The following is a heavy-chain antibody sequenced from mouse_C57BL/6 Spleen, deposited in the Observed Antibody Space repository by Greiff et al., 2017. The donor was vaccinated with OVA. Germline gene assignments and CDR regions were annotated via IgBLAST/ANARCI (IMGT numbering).Heavy chain of an antibody. Sequence: VQLQQSGAELVKPGASVKLSCKASGYTFTEYTIHWVKQRSGQGLEWIGWFYPGSGSIKYNEKFKDKAPLPADKSSSTVYMELSRLTSEASAVYFCARHERGIYDVYPGAMDYWGQGTSVTVSS. CDR2: FYPGSGSI. D-gene: IGHD2-3*01. J-gene: IGHJ4*01. CDR3: ARHERGIYDVYPGAMDY. V-gene: IGHV1-62-2*01. CDR1: GYTFTEYT.